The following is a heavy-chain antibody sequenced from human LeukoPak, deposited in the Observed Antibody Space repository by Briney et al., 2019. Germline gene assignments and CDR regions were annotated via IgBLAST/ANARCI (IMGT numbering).Heavy chain of an antibody. J-gene: IGHJ6*04. Sequence: GGSLRLSCAASGFTFSSYAMHWVRQAPGKGLEWVAVISYDGSNKYYAASVKGRFTISRDNSKNTLYLQMNSLRAEDTAVYYCARDPRSSGWYYYYYYGMDVWGKGTTVTVSS. CDR2: ISYDGSNK. CDR3: ARDPRSSGWYYYYYYGMDV. V-gene: IGHV3-30*04. CDR1: GFTFSSYA. D-gene: IGHD6-19*01.